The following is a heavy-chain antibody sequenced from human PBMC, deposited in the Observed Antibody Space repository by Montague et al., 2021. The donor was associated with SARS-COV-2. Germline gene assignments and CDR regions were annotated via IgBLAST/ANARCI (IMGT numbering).Heavy chain of an antibody. CDR3: ARDGDDYVWGSYPYFDY. D-gene: IGHD3-16*02. V-gene: IGHV3-30-3*01. CDR1: GFTFSSYA. J-gene: IGHJ4*02. CDR2: MSYDGSNK. Sequence: SLRLSCAASGFTFSSYAMHWVRQAPGKGLEWVAVMSYDGSNKYYADSVKGRFTISRDNSKNTLYLQMNSLRAEDTAVYYCARDGDDYVWGSYPYFDYWGQGTLVTVSS.